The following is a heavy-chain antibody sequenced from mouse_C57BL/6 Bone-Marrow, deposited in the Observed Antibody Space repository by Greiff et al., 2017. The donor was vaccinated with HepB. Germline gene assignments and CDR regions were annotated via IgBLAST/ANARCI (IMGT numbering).Heavy chain of an antibody. CDR1: GYTFTSYW. V-gene: IGHV1-50*01. CDR3: ARRASRLSWFAY. CDR2: IEPSDSYI. Sequence: VQLQQSGAEFVKPGASVKLSCKASGYTFTSYWMQWVKQRPGQGLEWIGEIEPSDSYINYNQKFKGKATLTVDTSSSTAYIQLSSLTSEDSAVYCCARRASRLSWFAYWGQGTLVTVSA. D-gene: IGHD3-1*01. J-gene: IGHJ3*01.